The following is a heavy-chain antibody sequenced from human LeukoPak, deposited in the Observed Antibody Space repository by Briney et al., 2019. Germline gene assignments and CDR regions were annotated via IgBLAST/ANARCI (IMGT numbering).Heavy chain of an antibody. J-gene: IGHJ6*03. CDR3: ARWGIAAAGYYYYMDV. V-gene: IGHV4-59*01. D-gene: IGHD6-13*01. CDR2: IYYSGST. Sequence: MTSETLSLTCTVSGASISSSYWSSIRQHPGKGLEWNGYIYYSGSTNYNPSLKSRVTISVDTSKTQFSLKLSSVTAADTAVYYCARWGIAAAGYYYYMDVWGKGTTVTVSS. CDR1: GASISSSY.